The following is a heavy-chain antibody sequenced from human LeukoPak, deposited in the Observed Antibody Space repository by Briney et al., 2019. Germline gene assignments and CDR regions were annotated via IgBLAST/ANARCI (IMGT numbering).Heavy chain of an antibody. Sequence: GGSLRLSCAASGFTFSSYEMNWVRQAPGKGLEWVSSISSSSSYIYYADSVKGRFTISRDNAKNSLYLQMNSLRAEDTAVYYCARRRFLEWLLLELDYWGQGTLVTVSS. CDR3: ARRRFLEWLLLELDY. CDR2: ISSSSSYI. D-gene: IGHD3-3*01. CDR1: GFTFSSYE. J-gene: IGHJ4*02. V-gene: IGHV3-21*01.